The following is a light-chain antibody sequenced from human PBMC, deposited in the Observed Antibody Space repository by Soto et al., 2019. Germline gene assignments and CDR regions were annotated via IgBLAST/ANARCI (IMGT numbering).Light chain of an antibody. CDR2: EVD. J-gene: IGLJ1*01. CDR1: YTDVGGYNR. V-gene: IGLV2-14*01. CDR3: SSFTSSVTYV. Sequence: QSALTQPASVSGSPGQSITISCTGTYTDVGGYNRVSWYQHHAGKGPKMLIFEVDNRPSGISDRFSGSKSGDTASLTISGLQIEDEADYYCSSFTSSVTYVFGTGTKVTVL.